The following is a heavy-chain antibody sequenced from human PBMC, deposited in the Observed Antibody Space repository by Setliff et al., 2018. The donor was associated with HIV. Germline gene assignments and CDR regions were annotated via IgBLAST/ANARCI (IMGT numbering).Heavy chain of an antibody. V-gene: IGHV4-39*06. CDR2: IYSTGSGRT. CDR3: ARALQTYNNGWKLYYFDY. CDR1: GGSVTSSTYY. D-gene: IGHD6-19*01. Sequence: PSETLSLTCTVSGGSVTSSTYYWGWIRQPPGKGLEWIGNIYSTGSGRTYYSPSLKSRVTVSVDTSKNQFPLKLSSVTAADTAVYYCARALQTYNNGWKLYYFDYWGQGTLVTVSS. J-gene: IGHJ4*02.